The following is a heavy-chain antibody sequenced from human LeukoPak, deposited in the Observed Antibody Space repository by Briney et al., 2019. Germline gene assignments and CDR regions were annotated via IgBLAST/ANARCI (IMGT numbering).Heavy chain of an antibody. CDR2: IIPIFGTA. Sequence: SVRVSCKASGGTFSSYAISWVRQAPGQGLEWMGGIIPIFGTANYAQKFQGRVTITTDESTSTAYMELSSLRSEDTAVYYCARFDVYYYSYMDVWGKGTTVTVSS. CDR1: GGTFSSYA. CDR3: ARFDVYYYSYMDV. D-gene: IGHD3-10*01. V-gene: IGHV1-69*05. J-gene: IGHJ6*03.